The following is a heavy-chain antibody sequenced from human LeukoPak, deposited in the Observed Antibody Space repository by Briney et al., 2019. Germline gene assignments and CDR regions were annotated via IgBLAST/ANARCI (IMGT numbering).Heavy chain of an antibody. CDR3: AKDRPPTYYDFWSGSYYFDS. V-gene: IGHV3-23*01. Sequence: PGGSLRLSCAASGFTFSSYAMSWVRQAPGKGLEWVSAISGSGGSTYYADSVKGRFTISRDNSKNTLYLQMNSLRAEDTAVYYCAKDRPPTYYDFWSGSYYFDSWGQGTLVTVSS. D-gene: IGHD3-3*01. CDR2: ISGSGGST. CDR1: GFTFSSYA. J-gene: IGHJ4*02.